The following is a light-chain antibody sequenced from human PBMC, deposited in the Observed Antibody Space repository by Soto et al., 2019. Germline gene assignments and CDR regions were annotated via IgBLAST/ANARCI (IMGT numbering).Light chain of an antibody. CDR3: QQRSNWPPAIT. CDR1: QSVTTY. J-gene: IGKJ5*01. Sequence: EVLLTQSPATLSLSPGETATLFCRASQSVTTYLAWYQQKPGQPPRLLIYDASNRATGIPARFSGSGSGTDFTLTLSSLEPEDFAVYYGQQRSNWPPAITFGQGTRLEIK. V-gene: IGKV3-11*01. CDR2: DAS.